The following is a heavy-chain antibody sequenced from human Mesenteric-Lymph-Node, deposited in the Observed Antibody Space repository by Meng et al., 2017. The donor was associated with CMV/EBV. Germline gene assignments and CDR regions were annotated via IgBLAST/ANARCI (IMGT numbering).Heavy chain of an antibody. J-gene: IGHJ5*02. CDR2: VYHSGST. Sequence: SETLSLTCAVYSGSLSGYYWSWIRQPPGKGLEWIGNVYHSGSTYYNPSLKSRVTISVDTSKNQFSLKLSSVTAADTAVYYCARETTVVTQPGGWLDPWGQGTLVTVSS. V-gene: IGHV4-34*01. D-gene: IGHD4-23*01. CDR1: SGSLSGYY. CDR3: ARETTVVTQPGGWLDP.